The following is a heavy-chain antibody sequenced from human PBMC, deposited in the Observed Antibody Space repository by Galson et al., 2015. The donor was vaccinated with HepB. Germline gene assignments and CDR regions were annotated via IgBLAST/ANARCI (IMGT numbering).Heavy chain of an antibody. V-gene: IGHV6-1*01. CDR2: AYYRSKWYN. J-gene: IGHJ6*02. Sequence: CAISGDSVSSNSAAWNWIRQSPSRGLEWLGRAYYRSKWYNDYAVSVKSRITIHPDTSKNQFSLQLNSVTPEDTAVYYCARDRSEYSSSSDYYYYYGMDVWGQGTRSPSP. CDR1: GDSVSSNSAA. D-gene: IGHD6-6*01. CDR3: ARDRSEYSSSSDYYYYYGMDV.